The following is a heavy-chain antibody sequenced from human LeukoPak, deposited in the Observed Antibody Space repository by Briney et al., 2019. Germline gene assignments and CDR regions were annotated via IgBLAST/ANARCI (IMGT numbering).Heavy chain of an antibody. D-gene: IGHD3-22*01. J-gene: IGHJ4*02. CDR3: ARGRDYYDSSGYYRIFDY. CDR2: INAGNGNT. Sequence: ASVKVSCKASGYTFTGYYMHWGRQAPGQGLEWMGWINAGNGNTKYSQEFQGRVTITRDTSASTAYMELSSLRSEDMAVYYCARGRDYYDSSGYYRIFDYWGQGTLVTVSS. CDR1: GYTFTGYY. V-gene: IGHV1-3*03.